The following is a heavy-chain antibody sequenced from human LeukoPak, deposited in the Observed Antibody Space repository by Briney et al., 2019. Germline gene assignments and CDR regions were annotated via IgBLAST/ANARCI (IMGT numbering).Heavy chain of an antibody. CDR2: LSSDGVNT. V-gene: IGHV3-30*03. D-gene: IGHD3-10*01. CDR3: ARDRRSPWFGEFTLGDGFDI. J-gene: IGHJ3*02. Sequence: PGGSLRLSCTASGFTTNNHGMHWVRQAPGKGLEWVAVLSSDGVNTNYADSVKGRFTVSRDMSKNTVYLQMDILRSEDTAVYYCARDRRSPWFGEFTLGDGFDIWGQGTTVTVSS. CDR1: GFTTNNHG.